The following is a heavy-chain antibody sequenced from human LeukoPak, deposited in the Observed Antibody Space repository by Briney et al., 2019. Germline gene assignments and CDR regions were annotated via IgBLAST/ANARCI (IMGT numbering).Heavy chain of an antibody. CDR1: GFTFSSYA. Sequence: GGSLRLSCSAPGFTFSSYAMYWVRQAPGKGLDYVSAISSNGGGTYYPDSVKGRFTVSRDNSKNTLYLQMSSLRVEDTAVYYCVGGYNWNDGDYWGQGTLVTVSS. CDR2: ISSNGGGT. V-gene: IGHV3-64D*06. CDR3: VGGYNWNDGDY. J-gene: IGHJ4*02. D-gene: IGHD1-1*01.